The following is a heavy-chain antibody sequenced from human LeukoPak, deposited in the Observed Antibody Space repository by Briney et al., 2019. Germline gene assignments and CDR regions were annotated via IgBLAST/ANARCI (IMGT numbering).Heavy chain of an antibody. V-gene: IGHV1-69*05. D-gene: IGHD1-26*01. CDR1: GGTFSSYA. CDR3: ARGRGVGATTDAFDI. Sequence: SVKVSCKASGGTFSSYAISWVRQAPGQGLEWMGGIIPIFGTANYAQKFQGRVTITTDESTSTAYKELSSLRSEDTAVYYCARGRGVGATTDAFDIWGQGTMVTVSS. CDR2: IIPIFGTA. J-gene: IGHJ3*02.